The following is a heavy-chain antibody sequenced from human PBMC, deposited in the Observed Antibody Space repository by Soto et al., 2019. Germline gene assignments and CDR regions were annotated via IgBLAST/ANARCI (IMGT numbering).Heavy chain of an antibody. CDR3: ARVKGVGGYCSGDGCSLSYGMDV. D-gene: IGHD2-15*01. CDR2: THYSGST. CDR1: GGSISSYY. Sequence: SETLSLTCTVSGGSISSYYWSWIRQPPGKGLEWIGYTHYSGSTNYNPSLKSRVTISVDASKNQFSLKLSSVTAADTAVYYCARVKGVGGYCSGDGCSLSYGMDVWGQGTTVTVSS. J-gene: IGHJ6*02. V-gene: IGHV4-59*08.